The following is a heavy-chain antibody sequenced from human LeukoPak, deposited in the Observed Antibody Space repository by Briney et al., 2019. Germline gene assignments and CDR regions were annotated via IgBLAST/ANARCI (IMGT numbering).Heavy chain of an antibody. V-gene: IGHV4-4*02. CDR1: GGSISSSNW. Sequence: SETLSLTCAVSGGSISSSNWWSWVRQPPGKGLEWIGEIYHSGSTNYNPSLKSRVTISVDKSKNQFSLKLSSVTAADTAVYYCARQEGIAAAVTVWYFDLWGRGTLVTVSS. CDR2: IYHSGST. D-gene: IGHD6-13*01. CDR3: ARQEGIAAAVTVWYFDL. J-gene: IGHJ2*01.